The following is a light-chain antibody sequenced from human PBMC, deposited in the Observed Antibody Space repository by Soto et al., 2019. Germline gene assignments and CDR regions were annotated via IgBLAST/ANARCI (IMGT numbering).Light chain of an antibody. J-gene: IGKJ1*01. CDR2: GAS. Sequence: EIVMTQSPATLSVSPGERATLSCRASQSVSSDLAWYQQKPGQAPRLLIYGASPRATGIPARFSGSGSGTEFTLTISSLQSEDFAVYYCQQYNSWPLTFGQGTKVEIK. CDR1: QSVSSD. V-gene: IGKV3-15*01. CDR3: QQYNSWPLT.